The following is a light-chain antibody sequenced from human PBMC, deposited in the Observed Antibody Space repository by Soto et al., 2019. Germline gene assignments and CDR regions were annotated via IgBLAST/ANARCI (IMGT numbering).Light chain of an antibody. Sequence: EVVLTQSPGTLSLSPGDRTALSCRASQSLSSYLAWYQQKPCQAPRLLIYGASTRITGIPDRFIGSGSGTDFTLTVSRAEPEDFAVYYCQQYDSSHRTFGQGTKVEIK. CDR1: QSLSSY. CDR2: GAS. V-gene: IGKV3-20*01. J-gene: IGKJ1*01. CDR3: QQYDSSHRT.